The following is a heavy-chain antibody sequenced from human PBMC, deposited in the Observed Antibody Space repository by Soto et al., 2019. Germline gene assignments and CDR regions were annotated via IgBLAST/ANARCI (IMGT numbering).Heavy chain of an antibody. CDR2: ISSSSSTI. CDR1: GFTFSSYS. Sequence: GSLRLSCAASGFTFSSYSMNWVRQAPGKGLEWVSYISSSSSTIYYADSVKGRFTISRDNAKNSLYLQMNSLRAEDTAVYYCARENVMDYSNPEGIFYYYYMDVWGKGTTVTVSS. V-gene: IGHV3-48*01. D-gene: IGHD4-4*01. CDR3: ARENVMDYSNPEGIFYYYYMDV. J-gene: IGHJ6*03.